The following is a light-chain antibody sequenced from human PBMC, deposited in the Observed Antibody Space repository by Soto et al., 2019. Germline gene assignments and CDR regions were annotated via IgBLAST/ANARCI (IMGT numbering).Light chain of an antibody. V-gene: IGKV3-15*01. CDR2: GAS. CDR1: QSVSIN. Sequence: EIVMTQSPATLSVSPGERATLSCRASQSVSINLAWYQQKPGQAPRLLIYGASTRATGIPARFSGSGSGTEFTLTISSRQSEDFAVYYCQHYSNWPPWTFGQGTKVEIK. J-gene: IGKJ1*01. CDR3: QHYSNWPPWT.